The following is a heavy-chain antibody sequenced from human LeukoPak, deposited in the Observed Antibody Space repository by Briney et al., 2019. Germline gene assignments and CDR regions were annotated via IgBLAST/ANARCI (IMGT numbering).Heavy chain of an antibody. D-gene: IGHD3-10*01. Sequence: GESLKISCKGSGYSFTSYWIGWVRQMPGKGLEWMGIIYPGDSDTRYSPSFQGQVTISADKSISTAYLQWSSLEASDTAMYYCARHPYYYGSGKNWFDPWGQGTLVTVSS. CDR3: ARHPYYYGSGKNWFDP. CDR1: GYSFTSYW. J-gene: IGHJ5*02. CDR2: IYPGDSDT. V-gene: IGHV5-51*01.